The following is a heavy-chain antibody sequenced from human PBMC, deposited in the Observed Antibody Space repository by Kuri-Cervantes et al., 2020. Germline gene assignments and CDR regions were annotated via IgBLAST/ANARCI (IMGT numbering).Heavy chain of an antibody. CDR1: GGSYGGYY. J-gene: IGHJ3*01. CDR3: ARGVRYSYGQLDDAFDF. Sequence: SLSLTYAVYGGSYGGYYWSCIRQPPGRGLEWIGYIYYSGCTNYNPALKSRVTISEDTFKNHFSLKLSSVTAADTAVYYCARGVRYSYGQLDDAFDFWGQGTMVTVSS. D-gene: IGHD5-18*01. V-gene: IGHV4-59*01. CDR2: IYYSGCT.